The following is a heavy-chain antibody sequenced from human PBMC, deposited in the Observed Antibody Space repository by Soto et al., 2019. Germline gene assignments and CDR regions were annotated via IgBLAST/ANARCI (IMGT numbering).Heavy chain of an antibody. CDR2: IYYSGST. J-gene: IGHJ3*01. CDR3: ASHSYYYESSAYYWQ. Sequence: QLQLQESGPGLMKPSETLSLTCTVSGGSISSSSHYWGWIRQPPGKGLEWIGSIYYSGSTYYNPSFKSRVTISVDTSKNQFSLKLSSVTAADTAVFYCASHSYYYESSAYYWQWGQGTIVTVSA. D-gene: IGHD3-22*01. CDR1: GGSISSSSHY. V-gene: IGHV4-39*01.